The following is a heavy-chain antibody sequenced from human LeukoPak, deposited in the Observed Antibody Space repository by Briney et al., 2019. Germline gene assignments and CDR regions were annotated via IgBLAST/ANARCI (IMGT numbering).Heavy chain of an antibody. D-gene: IGHD6-13*01. V-gene: IGHV3-23*01. CDR3: AKEIAAAGTNYFDY. J-gene: IGHJ4*02. CDR2: ISGSGGRT. CDR1: GFTLRSYA. Sequence: GSLRLSCGASGFTLRSYAMTWIRQAPGKGLEWVSGISGSGGRTDYADSVKGRFTISRDNSKNTVFLQMNSLRAEDTAVYYCAKEIAAAGTNYFDYWGQGTLVTVSS.